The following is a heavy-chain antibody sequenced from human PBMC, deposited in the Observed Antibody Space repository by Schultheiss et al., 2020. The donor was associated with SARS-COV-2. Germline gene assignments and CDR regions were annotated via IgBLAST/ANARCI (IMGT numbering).Heavy chain of an antibody. CDR2: IYYSGST. D-gene: IGHD2-2*02. CDR3: ARLYQLLYGGMDV. V-gene: IGHV4-39*07. J-gene: IGHJ6*02. CDR1: GGSISSSSYY. Sequence: SETLSLTCTVSGGSISSSSYYWGWIRQPPGKGLEWIGNIYYSGSTYYNPSLKSRVTISVDTSKNQFSLKLSSVTAADTAVYYCARLYQLLYGGMDVWGQGTTVTVSS.